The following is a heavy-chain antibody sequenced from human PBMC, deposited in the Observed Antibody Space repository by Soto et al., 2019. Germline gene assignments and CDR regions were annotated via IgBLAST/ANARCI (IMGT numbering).Heavy chain of an antibody. CDR1: GGTFSSHS. J-gene: IGHJ4*02. D-gene: IGHD5-12*01. CDR3: AGVSLGWDILGRFAI. V-gene: IGHV1-69*06. Sequence: QVQLVQSGAEVKKPGSSVTVSCKASGGTFSSHSISWLRQAPGQGLEWMGGIIPAFGTVKYAQKFQGRLTITADKSTATAYMALTSLTSEDTAVFFCAGVSLGWDILGRFAIWGQGTLVTVSS. CDR2: IIPAFGTV.